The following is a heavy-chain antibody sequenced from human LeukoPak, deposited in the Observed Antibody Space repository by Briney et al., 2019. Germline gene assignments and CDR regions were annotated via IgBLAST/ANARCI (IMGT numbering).Heavy chain of an antibody. Sequence: SETLSLTCTVSGGSISGSNHYWGWIRQPPGKGLECIGNIYYSGTTYYNPSLKSRVSISVDTSKNQFFLKLSSVTAADTAVYYCARDFRGGTGGLDYWGQGTLVTVSS. CDR3: ARDFRGGTGGLDY. V-gene: IGHV4-39*02. D-gene: IGHD3/OR15-3a*01. J-gene: IGHJ4*02. CDR1: GGSISGSNHY. CDR2: IYYSGTT.